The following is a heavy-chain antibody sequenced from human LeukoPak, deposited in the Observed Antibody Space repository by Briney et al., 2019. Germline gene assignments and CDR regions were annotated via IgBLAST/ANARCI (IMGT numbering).Heavy chain of an antibody. CDR1: GYTFTTYD. D-gene: IGHD3-10*01. CDR3: ARVRERLWFGELLLHYMDV. CDR2: MNPNSGNT. V-gene: IGHV1-8*01. J-gene: IGHJ6*03. Sequence: GASVKVSCKASGYTFTTYDINWVRQATGQGLEWMGWMNPNSGNTGYAQKLQGRVTMTTDTSTSTAYMELRSLRSDDTAVYYCARVRERLWFGELLLHYMDVWGKGTTVTVSS.